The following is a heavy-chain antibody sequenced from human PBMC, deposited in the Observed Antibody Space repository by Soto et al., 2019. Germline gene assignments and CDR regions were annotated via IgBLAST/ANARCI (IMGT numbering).Heavy chain of an antibody. CDR3: AHIVTFDLRGYNLEF. J-gene: IGHJ4*02. Sequence: QITLKESGPTLVKPTQTLTLTCTFSGFSLSTHTVGVAWIRQPPGKALEWLALIYWDDDKRYRPSLKSRLTITSDTSKNQVVLTMTNMDPVDTATYYCAHIVTFDLRGYNLEFWGQGILVTVSS. V-gene: IGHV2-5*02. CDR1: GFSLSTHTVG. CDR2: IYWDDDK. D-gene: IGHD3-22*01.